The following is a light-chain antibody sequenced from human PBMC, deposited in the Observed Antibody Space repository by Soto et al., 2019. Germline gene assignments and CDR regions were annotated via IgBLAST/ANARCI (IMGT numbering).Light chain of an antibody. CDR1: SSDVGGYNY. Sequence: QSVLTQPASVSGSPGQSITISCTGTSSDVGGYNYVSWYQQHPGKASKLMIYEVSNRPSGVSNRFSVSKSGNTASLTISGLQAEDEADYYCSSYTSSSTLPFGTGTKVTVL. J-gene: IGLJ1*01. CDR3: SSYTSSSTLP. V-gene: IGLV2-14*01. CDR2: EVS.